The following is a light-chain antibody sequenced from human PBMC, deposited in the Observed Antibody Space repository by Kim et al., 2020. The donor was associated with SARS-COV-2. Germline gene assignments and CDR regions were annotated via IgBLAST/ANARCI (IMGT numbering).Light chain of an antibody. CDR2: GAS. V-gene: IGKV3-20*01. CDR1: QNVNNNF. CDR3: QQYGSSPRT. J-gene: IGKJ1*01. Sequence: PGERAIISCRASQNVNNNFLAWYQQRPGQAPRLLIFGASNRAAEIADRFSGTGSGTDFTLTISRLEPEDFAVYYCQQYGSSPRTFGQGTKVDIK.